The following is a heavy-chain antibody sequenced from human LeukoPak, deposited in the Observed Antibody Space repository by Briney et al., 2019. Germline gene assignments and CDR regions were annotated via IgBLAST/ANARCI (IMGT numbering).Heavy chain of an antibody. Sequence: PSETLSLTCTVSGGSVSSNTYYWGWIRQPPGKGLEWIGTIYYSVNTYYNPSLKSRVTISVDTSKNQFSLKLSSVTAADTAVYYCAKDDYYGSGSYRPRGYYYHYMDVWDKGTTVTISS. CDR3: AKDDYYGSGSYRPRGYYYHYMDV. CDR2: IYYSVNT. CDR1: GGSVSSNTYY. J-gene: IGHJ6*03. D-gene: IGHD3-10*01. V-gene: IGHV4-39*07.